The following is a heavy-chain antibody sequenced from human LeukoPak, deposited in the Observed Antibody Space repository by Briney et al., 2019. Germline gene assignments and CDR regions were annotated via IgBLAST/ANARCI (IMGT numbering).Heavy chain of an antibody. Sequence: GGSLRLSCAASGFTFSSYWMSWVRQAPGKGLEWVANIKQDGSEKYYVDSVKGRFTISRDNAKNSLYLQMNSLRAEDTAVYYCARGGYVLLWFGELSSSYYFDYWGQGTLVTVSS. D-gene: IGHD3-10*01. CDR1: GFTFSSYW. V-gene: IGHV3-7*01. CDR3: ARGGYVLLWFGELSSSYYFDY. CDR2: IKQDGSEK. J-gene: IGHJ4*02.